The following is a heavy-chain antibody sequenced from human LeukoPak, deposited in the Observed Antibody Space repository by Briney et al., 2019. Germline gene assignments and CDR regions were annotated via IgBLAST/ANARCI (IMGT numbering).Heavy chain of an antibody. CDR1: GYTFTSYY. D-gene: IGHD6-13*01. J-gene: IGHJ4*02. Sequence: GASVKVSRKASGYTFTSYYMHWVRQAPGQGLEWMGIINPSGGSTSYAQKFQGRVTMTRDTSTSTVYMELSSLRSEDRAVYYCAKTAGAAGTFDYWGQGTLVTVSS. V-gene: IGHV1-46*01. CDR3: AKTAGAAGTFDY. CDR2: INPSGGST.